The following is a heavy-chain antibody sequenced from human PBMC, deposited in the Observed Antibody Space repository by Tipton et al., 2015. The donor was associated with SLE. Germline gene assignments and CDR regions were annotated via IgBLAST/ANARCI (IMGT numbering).Heavy chain of an antibody. D-gene: IGHD4-17*01. Sequence: TLSLTCTVSGGSISSHYWSWIRQPPGKGLEWIGYIYYSGSTNYNPSLKSRVTISVDTSKNQFSLNLSSVTAADTAVYYCATTRDYGDYGHYYMDVWGKGTTVTVSS. J-gene: IGHJ6*03. CDR1: GGSISSHY. CDR2: IYYSGST. CDR3: ATTRDYGDYGHYYMDV. V-gene: IGHV4-59*11.